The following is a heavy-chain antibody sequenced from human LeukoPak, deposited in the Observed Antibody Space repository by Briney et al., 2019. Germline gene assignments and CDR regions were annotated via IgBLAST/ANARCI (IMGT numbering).Heavy chain of an antibody. CDR1: GGSISSYY. CDR3: AAHHYYGSGSYSYSYYYMDV. V-gene: IGHV4-59*01. J-gene: IGHJ6*03. Sequence: SETLSLTCTVSGGSISSYYWNWIRQSPGKGLEWIGYIYDSGSTNYNSSLKSRVTISVDTSKNQFSLKLSSVTAADTAVYYCAAHHYYGSGSYSYSYYYMDVWGKGTTVTVSS. D-gene: IGHD3-10*01. CDR2: IYDSGST.